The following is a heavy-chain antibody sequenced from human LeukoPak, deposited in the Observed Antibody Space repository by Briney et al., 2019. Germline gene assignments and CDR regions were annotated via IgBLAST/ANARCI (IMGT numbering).Heavy chain of an antibody. CDR3: AEDGDYYDSSGSPLFDY. CDR1: GFIFNSYA. D-gene: IGHD3-22*01. CDR2: ISGSGGST. Sequence: PGGSLRLSCAASGFIFNSYAMSWVRQAPGQGLEGVSVISGSGGSTYYADSVKGRFTISRDNPKNTLYLQMNSLRAEDTAVYYCAEDGDYYDSSGSPLFDYWGQGTLVTVSS. J-gene: IGHJ4*02. V-gene: IGHV3-23*01.